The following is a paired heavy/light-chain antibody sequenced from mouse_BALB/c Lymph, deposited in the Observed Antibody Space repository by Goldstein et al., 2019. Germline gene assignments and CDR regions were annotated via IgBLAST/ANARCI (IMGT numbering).Light chain of an antibody. Sequence: DIQMTQSPASLSASVGETVTITCRASENIYSYLAWYQQKQGKSPQLLVYNAKTLAEGVPSRFSGSGSGTQFSLKINSLQPEDFGSYYCQHHYGTPYTFGGGTKLEIK. V-gene: IGKV12-44*01. CDR2: NAK. CDR1: ENIYSY. J-gene: IGKJ2*01. CDR3: QHHYGTPYT.
Heavy chain of an antibody. CDR2: ISSGSSTI. CDR3: ARFYYGFDY. J-gene: IGHJ2*01. CDR1: GFTFSSFG. D-gene: IGHD1-1*01. V-gene: IGHV5-17*02. Sequence: DVQLVESGGGLVQPGGSRKLSCAASGFTFSSFGMHWVRQAPEKGLEWVAYISSGSSTIYYADTVKGRFTISRDNPKNTLFLQMTSLRSEDTAMYYCARFYYGFDYWGQGTTLTVSS.